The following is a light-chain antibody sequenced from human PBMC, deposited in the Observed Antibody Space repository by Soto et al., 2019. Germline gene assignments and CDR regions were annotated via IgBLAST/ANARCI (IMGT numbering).Light chain of an antibody. Sequence: IALTQSPLSLSVTPGEPASISCRSSQTLLHSNGYTYLDWYLQKPGQSPQLLIYLGSNRASGVPDRFSGSGSGTDFTLKISRVEAEDVGVYYCMQALQTPPYTFGQGTKLEIK. CDR3: MQALQTPPYT. CDR2: LGS. CDR1: QTLLHSNGYTY. V-gene: IGKV2-28*01. J-gene: IGKJ2*01.